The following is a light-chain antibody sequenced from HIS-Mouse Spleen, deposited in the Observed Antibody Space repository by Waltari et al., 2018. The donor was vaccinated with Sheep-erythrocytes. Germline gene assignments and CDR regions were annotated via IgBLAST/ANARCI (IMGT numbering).Light chain of an antibody. J-gene: IGLJ2*01. CDR3: QAWDSSTAV. CDR2: QDS. V-gene: IGLV3-1*01. Sequence: SYELTQPPSVSVSPGQTASITCSGDKLGAKYACWYQQKPGQSPVLVIYQDSKRPSGIPGRFSGSNSGNTATLTISGTQAMEEADYYCQAWDSSTAVFGGGTKLTVL. CDR1: KLGAKY.